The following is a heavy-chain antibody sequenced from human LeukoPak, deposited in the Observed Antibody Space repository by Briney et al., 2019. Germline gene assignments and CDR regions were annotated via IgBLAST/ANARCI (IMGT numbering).Heavy chain of an antibody. CDR3: ARGHDYGDYEPPSY. Sequence: ASVKVSCKASGYTFTGYYMHWVRQAPGQGLEWMGWIYPNSGGTNYAQKFQGRVTMTRDTSISTAYMELSRLRSDDTAVYYCARGHDYGDYEPPSYWGQGTLVAVSS. V-gene: IGHV1-2*02. CDR1: GYTFTGYY. J-gene: IGHJ4*02. CDR2: IYPNSGGT. D-gene: IGHD4-17*01.